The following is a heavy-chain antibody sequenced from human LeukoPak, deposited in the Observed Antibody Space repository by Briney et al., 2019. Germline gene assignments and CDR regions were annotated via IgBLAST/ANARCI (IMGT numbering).Heavy chain of an antibody. CDR1: GGSISTYY. CDR3: ARPRSRSIAAAANPDY. CDR2: IYTSGST. V-gene: IGHV4-4*07. Sequence: PSETLSLTCTVSGGSISTYYWNWIRQPAGKGLEWIGRIYTSGSTNYNPSLKSRVTMSVDTSKNQFSLKLSSVTAADTAVYYCARPRSRSIAAAANPDYWGQGTLVTVSS. J-gene: IGHJ4*02. D-gene: IGHD6-13*01.